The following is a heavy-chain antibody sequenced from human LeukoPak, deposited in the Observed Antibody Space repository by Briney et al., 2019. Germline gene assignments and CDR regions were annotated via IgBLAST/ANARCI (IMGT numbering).Heavy chain of an antibody. CDR2: IYYSGST. V-gene: IGHV4-59*01. CDR3: ARGPSLRNFWSGYSLYYFDY. CDR1: GGSISSYY. Sequence: SETLSLTCTVSGGSISSYYWSWIRQPPGKGLEWIGYIYYSGSTNYNPSLKSRGTISVDTSKNQFSLKLSSVTAADTAVYYCARGPSLRNFWSGYSLYYFDYWGQGTLVTVSS. J-gene: IGHJ4*02. D-gene: IGHD3-3*01.